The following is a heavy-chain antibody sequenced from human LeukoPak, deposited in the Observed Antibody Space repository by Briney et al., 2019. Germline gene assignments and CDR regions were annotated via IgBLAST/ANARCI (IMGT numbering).Heavy chain of an antibody. CDR1: GYTFTSYG. CDR2: ISAYNGNT. CDR3: ARDPAMVVTQNVQS. J-gene: IGHJ4*02. Sequence: ASVKVSCKASGYTFTSYGISWVRQAPGQGLEWMGWISAYNGNTNYAQKLQGRVTMTTDTSTSTAYMELRSLRSDDTAVYYCARDPAMVVTQNVQSWGQGTLVTVSS. V-gene: IGHV1-18*01. D-gene: IGHD4-23*01.